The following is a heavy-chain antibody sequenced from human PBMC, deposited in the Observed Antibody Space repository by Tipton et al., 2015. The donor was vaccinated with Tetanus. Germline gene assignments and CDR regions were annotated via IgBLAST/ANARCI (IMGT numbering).Heavy chain of an antibody. CDR1: GFTFSNCA. CDR3: AKDRAAGGPGAS. J-gene: IGHJ5*02. Sequence: SLRLSCAASGFTFSNCAMRWVRQAPGKGLEWVSGISGSGATTYYEDSVKGRFTISRDNSKNMLYLQMNSLRAEDTAVYYCAKDRAAGGPGASWGQGALVSVSS. CDR2: ISGSGATT. D-gene: IGHD6-13*01. V-gene: IGHV3-23*01.